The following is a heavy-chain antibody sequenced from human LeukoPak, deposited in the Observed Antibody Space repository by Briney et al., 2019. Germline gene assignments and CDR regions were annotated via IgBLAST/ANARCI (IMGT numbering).Heavy chain of an antibody. D-gene: IGHD3-10*01. CDR2: IYYSGST. CDR1: GGSFSGYY. CDR3: ARGASGSYYGY. Sequence: SETLSLTCAVYGGSFSGYYWSWIRQPPGKGLEWIGYIYYSGSTNYNPSLKSRVTISVDTSKNQFSLKLSSVTAADTAVYYCARGASGSYYGYWGQGTLVTVSS. J-gene: IGHJ4*02. V-gene: IGHV4-59*12.